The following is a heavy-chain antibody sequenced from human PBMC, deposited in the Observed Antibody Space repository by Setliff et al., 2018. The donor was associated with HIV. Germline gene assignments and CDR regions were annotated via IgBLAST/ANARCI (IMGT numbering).Heavy chain of an antibody. V-gene: IGHV3-7*01. D-gene: IGHD1-26*01. J-gene: IGHJ4*02. CDR3: ARDATRGGDFDF. Sequence: QSSETLSLTCSVSGGSISSSSYFWGWIRQPPGKGLEWVANIKEDGSETFYVDSVKGRFTMSRDNAKNLVYLEMNSLKVEDTAVYYCARDATRGGDFDFWGQGTLVTVS. CDR1: GGSISSSSYF. CDR2: IKEDGSET.